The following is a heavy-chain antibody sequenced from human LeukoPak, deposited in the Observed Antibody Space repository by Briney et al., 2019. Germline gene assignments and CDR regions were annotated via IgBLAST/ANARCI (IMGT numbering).Heavy chain of an antibody. Sequence: GGSLRLSCAASGFTFSTYAMTWVRQAPGKGLEWVSGINSNGDEIYYADSVKGRFTISRDNTKNSLFLQMNSLRDEDTAVYYCARGYGSGSNWFDPWGQGTLVTVSS. CDR2: INSNGDEI. V-gene: IGHV3-21*01. CDR3: ARGYGSGSNWFDP. J-gene: IGHJ5*02. D-gene: IGHD3-10*01. CDR1: GFTFSTYA.